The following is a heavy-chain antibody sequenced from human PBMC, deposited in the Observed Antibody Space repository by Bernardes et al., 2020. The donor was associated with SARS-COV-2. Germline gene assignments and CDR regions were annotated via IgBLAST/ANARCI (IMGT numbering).Heavy chain of an antibody. CDR2: IFPGDSDT. CDR1: GYNFINYW. Sequence: GASLKISSKGSGYNFINYWIGWVRPMPGKGLEWMGIIFPGDSDTRYSPSFQGQVTISADKSISTAYLQWSSLKASDTAMYYCARQAGYSTRGTFDYWGQGTLVTVSS. V-gene: IGHV5-51*01. D-gene: IGHD5-12*01. J-gene: IGHJ4*02. CDR3: ARQAGYSTRGTFDY.